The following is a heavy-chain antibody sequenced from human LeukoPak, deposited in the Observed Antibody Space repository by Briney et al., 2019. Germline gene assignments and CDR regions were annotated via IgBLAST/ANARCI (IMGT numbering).Heavy chain of an antibody. D-gene: IGHD1-26*01. Sequence: SVKVSCKASGGTFSSYAISWVRQAPGQGLEWMGGIIPIFGTANYAQKFQGRVTITADESTSTAYMELRSLRSDDTAVYYCARDSPQYSGSYGYWGQGTLVTVSS. J-gene: IGHJ4*02. CDR1: GGTFSSYA. CDR2: IIPIFGTA. CDR3: ARDSPQYSGSYGY. V-gene: IGHV1-69*13.